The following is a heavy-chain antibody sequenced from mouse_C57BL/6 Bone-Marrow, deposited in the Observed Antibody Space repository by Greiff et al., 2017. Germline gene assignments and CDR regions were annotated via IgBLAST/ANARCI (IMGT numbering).Heavy chain of an antibody. CDR2: INPNNGGT. J-gene: IGHJ4*01. Sequence: EVQLQQSGPELVKPGASVKISCKASGYTFTDYYMNWVKQSHGKSLEWIGDINPNNGGTSYNQKFKGKATLTVDKSASTAYMELRSLTSEDSAVYYCARSYDYGYYYAMDYWGQGTSVTVSS. CDR3: ARSYDYGYYYAMDY. D-gene: IGHD2-4*01. V-gene: IGHV1-26*01. CDR1: GYTFTDYY.